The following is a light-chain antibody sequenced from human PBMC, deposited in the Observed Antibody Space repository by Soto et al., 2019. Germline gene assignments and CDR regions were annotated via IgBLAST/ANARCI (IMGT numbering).Light chain of an antibody. Sequence: IQMTQSPSSMSASVGDRVTITCRASQDIGNDLGWYQQKPGKAPRLLISTASTLESGVPARFSGVGSATPFIPTISTRQPEDFPTYFFLKNYNSPRTLGQGPQVKI. J-gene: IGKJ1*01. V-gene: IGKV1-6*01. CDR3: LKNYNSPRT. CDR2: TAS. CDR1: QDIGND.